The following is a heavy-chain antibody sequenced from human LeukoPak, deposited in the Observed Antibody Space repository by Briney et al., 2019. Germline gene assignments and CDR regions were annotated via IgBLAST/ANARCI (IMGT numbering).Heavy chain of an antibody. V-gene: IGHV3-30*03. CDR1: GFTFSSYG. Sequence: PGGSLRLSCVASGFTFSSYGIHWVRQAPGKGLEWVAVVSSDGSIKYNADSVKGRFTTSRDTSKNTVYLQMNSLGAEDTAFYYCARGYSSSWLGYFDYWGQGTLVTASS. CDR2: VSSDGSIK. J-gene: IGHJ4*02. CDR3: ARGYSSSWLGYFDY. D-gene: IGHD6-13*01.